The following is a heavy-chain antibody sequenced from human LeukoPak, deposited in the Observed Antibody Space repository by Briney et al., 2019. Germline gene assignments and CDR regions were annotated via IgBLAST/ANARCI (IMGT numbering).Heavy chain of an antibody. Sequence: GGSLRLSCAASGFTVSSNYMSWVRQAPGKGLEWVSVIYSGGSTYYADSVKGRFTISRDNSKNTLYLQMNSLRAEDTAVYYCAKGAYATTSLDYWGQGTLVTVSS. D-gene: IGHD1-14*01. CDR3: AKGAYATTSLDY. CDR2: IYSGGST. V-gene: IGHV3-53*01. CDR1: GFTVSSNY. J-gene: IGHJ4*02.